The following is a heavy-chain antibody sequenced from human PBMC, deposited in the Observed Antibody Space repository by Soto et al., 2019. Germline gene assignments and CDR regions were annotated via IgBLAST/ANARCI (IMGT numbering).Heavy chain of an antibody. D-gene: IGHD6-6*01. J-gene: IGHJ5*02. CDR3: ARGRIAARPPSNWFDP. V-gene: IGHV4-34*01. Sequence: LSLTCAVYGGSFSGYYWSWIRQPPGKGLEWIGEINHSGSTNYNPSLKSRVTISVDTSKNQFSLKLSSVTAADTAVYYCARGRIAARPPSNWFDPWGQGTLVTVSS. CDR1: GGSFSGYY. CDR2: INHSGST.